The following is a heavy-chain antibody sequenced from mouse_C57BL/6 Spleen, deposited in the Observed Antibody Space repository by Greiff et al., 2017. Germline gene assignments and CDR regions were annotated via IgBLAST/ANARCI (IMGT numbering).Heavy chain of an antibody. CDR2: ISYDGSN. CDR1: GYSITSGYY. J-gene: IGHJ3*01. CDR3: ARGGSAWFAY. D-gene: IGHD3-1*01. V-gene: IGHV3-6*01. Sequence: VQLKQSGPGLVKPSQSLSLTCSVTGYSITSGYYWNWIRQFPGNKLEWMGYISYDGSNNYNPSLKNRISITRDTSKNQFFLKLNSVTTEDTATYDCARGGSAWFAYWGQGTLVTVSA.